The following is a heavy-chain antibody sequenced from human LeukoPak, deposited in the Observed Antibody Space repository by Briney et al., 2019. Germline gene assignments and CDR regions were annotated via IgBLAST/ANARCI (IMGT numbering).Heavy chain of an antibody. J-gene: IGHJ4*02. Sequence: SETLSLTCTVSGGSISSYYWSWIRQPPGKGLEWIGYIYYSGSTNYNPSLKSRVTISVDTSKNQFSLKLSSVTAAYTAEYYCARVLYGSGSYADYWGQGTLVTVSS. V-gene: IGHV4-59*08. D-gene: IGHD3-10*01. CDR1: GGSISSYY. CDR2: IYYSGST. CDR3: ARVLYGSGSYADY.